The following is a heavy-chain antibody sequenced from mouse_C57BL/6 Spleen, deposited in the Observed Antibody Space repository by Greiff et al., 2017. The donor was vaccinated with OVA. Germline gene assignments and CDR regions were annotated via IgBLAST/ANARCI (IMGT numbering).Heavy chain of an antibody. Sequence: QVQLQQSGPGLVAPSQSLSITCTVSGFSLTSYGVDWVRQSPGKGLEWLGVIWGVGSTNYNSALKSRLSISKDNSKSQVFLKMNSLQTDDTAMYYCASSTVAPMDYWGQGTSVTVSS. J-gene: IGHJ4*01. V-gene: IGHV2-6*01. CDR2: IWGVGST. CDR1: GFSLTSYG. D-gene: IGHD1-1*01. CDR3: ASSTVAPMDY.